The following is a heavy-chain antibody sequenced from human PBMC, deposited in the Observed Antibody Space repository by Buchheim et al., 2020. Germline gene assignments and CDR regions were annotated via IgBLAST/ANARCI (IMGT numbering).Heavy chain of an antibody. J-gene: IGHJ6*02. CDR1: GFSLSVYW. V-gene: IGHV3-7*01. CDR3: ARDSTYGLSV. Sequence: DVQLAESGGGLVQPGGSLRLSCAASGFSLSVYWMTWVRQAPGKGLEWVANIKQDGSKKYYVESVKGRFTISRDNAENSQYLRMNSLKDEDTAVYYCARDSTYGLSVWGQGT. CDR2: IKQDGSKK.